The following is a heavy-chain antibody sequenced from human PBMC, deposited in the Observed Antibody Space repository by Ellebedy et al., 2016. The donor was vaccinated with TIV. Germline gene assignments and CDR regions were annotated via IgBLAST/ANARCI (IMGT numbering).Heavy chain of an antibody. J-gene: IGHJ6*03. V-gene: IGHV4-61*02. CDR3: ARVHCSITTCGYYYMDV. Sequence: SETLSLXXSVSGGSISSGRFYWNWIRQPAGKGLEWIGRIFTSGSFNYNPSLMSRVTMSVVTSKNQISLRLNSVTAADTAVYYCARVHCSITTCGYYYMDVWGKGTTVTVSS. CDR1: GGSISSGRFY. CDR2: IFTSGSF. D-gene: IGHD1-1*01.